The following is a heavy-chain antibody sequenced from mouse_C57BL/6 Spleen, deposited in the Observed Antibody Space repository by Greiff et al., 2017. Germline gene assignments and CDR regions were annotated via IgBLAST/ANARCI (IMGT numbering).Heavy chain of an antibody. J-gene: IGHJ3*01. Sequence: QVQLQQPGAELVMPGASVKLSCKASGYNFTSYWMHWVKQRPGQGLEWIGELDPSDSYTNYNQKFKGKSTLTVDKSSSTAYMQLSSLTSEDSAVYDCARQGDYDGAWFAYWGQGTLVTVSA. CDR3: ARQGDYDGAWFAY. CDR2: LDPSDSYT. D-gene: IGHD2-4*01. V-gene: IGHV1-69*01. CDR1: GYNFTSYW.